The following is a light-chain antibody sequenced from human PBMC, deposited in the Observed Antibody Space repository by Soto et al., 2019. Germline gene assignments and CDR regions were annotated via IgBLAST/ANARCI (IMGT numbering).Light chain of an antibody. J-gene: IGKJ1*01. CDR3: QQYYSTPWT. Sequence: SCWSSQSLLYSSNNENFLAWYQQRPGQPPRLLIYWASTRESGVPDRFTGSGSGTVFTLTISSLQAEDVAVYYCQQYYSTPWTFGQGTKVEI. CDR2: WAS. CDR1: QSLLYSSNNENF. V-gene: IGKV4-1*01.